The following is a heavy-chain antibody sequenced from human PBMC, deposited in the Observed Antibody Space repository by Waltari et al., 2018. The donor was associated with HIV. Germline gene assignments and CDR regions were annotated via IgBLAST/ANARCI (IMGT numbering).Heavy chain of an antibody. CDR1: GKNFAGYW. CDR2: LYPGDSDA. D-gene: IGHD4-17*01. Sequence: EEKLVQSGAEVKEPGASLKISCKSLGKNFAGYWFGGLRQMPGKGLECMGVLYPGDSDAVYSPSFQGRVIMSTDSSISTVYLQWSSLRASDTAMYYCARRKGDYRTAFDIWGQGTMVTASS. CDR3: ARRKGDYRTAFDI. V-gene: IGHV5-51*01. J-gene: IGHJ3*02.